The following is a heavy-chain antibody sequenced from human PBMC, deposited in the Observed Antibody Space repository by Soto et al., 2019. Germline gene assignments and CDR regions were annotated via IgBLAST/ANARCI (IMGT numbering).Heavy chain of an antibody. Sequence: RLSCATSGFTFGHFAMSWVRQAPGKGLEWLGFIRSKTYGGTTEYAASVKGRFTVSRDDSKSIAYLQMNSLNTEDTAVYYCIKCGGDCYSSDYWGQGTQVTVSS. V-gene: IGHV3-49*04. CDR2: IRSKTYGGTT. CDR1: GFTFGHFA. J-gene: IGHJ4*02. D-gene: IGHD2-21*02. CDR3: IKCGGDCYSSDY.